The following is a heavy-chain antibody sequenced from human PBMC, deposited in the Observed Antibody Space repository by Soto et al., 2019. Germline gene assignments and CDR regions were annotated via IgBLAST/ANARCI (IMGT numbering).Heavy chain of an antibody. V-gene: IGHV1-2*02. D-gene: IGHD2-2*01. Sequence: SVKVSCKASGYTFTGYYMHWVRQAPGQGLEWMGWFNPNSGGSKYAQKFQGRVTMTRDTSISTAYMELSSLRSDDTAVYFCAREVRYCSSTSCDDFDYWGQGTLVTVSS. CDR3: AREVRYCSSTSCDDFDY. CDR1: GYTFTGYY. J-gene: IGHJ4*02. CDR2: FNPNSGGS.